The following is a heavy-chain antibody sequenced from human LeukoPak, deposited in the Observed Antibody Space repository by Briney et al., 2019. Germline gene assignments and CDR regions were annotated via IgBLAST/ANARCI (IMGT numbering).Heavy chain of an antibody. CDR1: GFTFSNAW. Sequence: PGGSLRLSCAASGFTFSNAWMSWVRQAPGKGLEWGGRIKSKTDGGTTDYAAPVKGRFTISRDDSKNTLYLQMNSLKTEDTAVYYCTTRGITISTSWGQRTLVTVSS. D-gene: IGHD3-9*01. V-gene: IGHV3-15*01. CDR2: IKSKTDGGTT. CDR3: TTRGITISTS. J-gene: IGHJ4*02.